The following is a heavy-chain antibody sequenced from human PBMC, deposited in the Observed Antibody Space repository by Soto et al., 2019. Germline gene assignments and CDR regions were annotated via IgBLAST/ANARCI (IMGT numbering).Heavy chain of an antibody. CDR3: ARDDTYYYDSSGYYYYYGMDV. J-gene: IGHJ6*02. V-gene: IGHV3-7*05. CDR1: GVTFSSYW. CDR2: IKQDGSEK. Sequence: GGSLRLSCAASGVTFSSYWMGWVRQAPGKGLEWLANIKQDGSEKYYVDSVKCRFTISRNNAKNSLYLQMNSLRAEDTAVYYCARDDTYYYDSSGYYYYYGMDVWGQGTTVTVSS. D-gene: IGHD3-22*01.